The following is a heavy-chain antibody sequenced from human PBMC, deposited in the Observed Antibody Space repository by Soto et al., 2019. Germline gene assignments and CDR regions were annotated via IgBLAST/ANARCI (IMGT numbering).Heavy chain of an antibody. CDR1: GGSFSGYY. CDR2: INHSGST. CDR3: AREIWYYDFWSSPPYYYMDV. D-gene: IGHD3-3*01. J-gene: IGHJ6*03. V-gene: IGHV4-34*01. Sequence: SETLSLTCAVYGGSFSGYYWSWIRQPPGKGLEWIGEINHSGSTNYNPSLKSRVTISVDTSKNQFSLKLSSVTAADTAVYYCAREIWYYDFWSSPPYYYMDVWGKGTTVTVSS.